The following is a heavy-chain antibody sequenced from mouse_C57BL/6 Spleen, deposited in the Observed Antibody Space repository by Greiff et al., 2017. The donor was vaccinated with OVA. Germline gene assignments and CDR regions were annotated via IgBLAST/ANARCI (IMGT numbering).Heavy chain of an antibody. V-gene: IGHV1-4*01. CDR1: GYTFTSYT. CDR3: ARGGYDYDGAMDY. CDR2: INPSSGYT. Sequence: VQLQQSGAELARPGASVKMSCKASGYTFTSYTMHWVKQRPGQGLEWIGYINPSSGYTKYNQKFKDKATLTADKSSSTAYMQLSSLTSEDSAVYYCARGGYDYDGAMDYWGQGTSVTVSS. J-gene: IGHJ4*01. D-gene: IGHD2-4*01.